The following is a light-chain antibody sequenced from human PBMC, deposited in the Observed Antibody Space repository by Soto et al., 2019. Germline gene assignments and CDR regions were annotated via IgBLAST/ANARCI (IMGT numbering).Light chain of an antibody. CDR3: QQYGSSPRK. V-gene: IGKV3-20*01. CDR2: RAS. Sequence: NVLTQSPGTLSLSPWERATLSCRTTQSLSGNYLAWYQQKPGQAPRVLIYRASIRATGISDRFSGSGSGTDFTLTISRLEPEDFAVYYCQQYGSSPRKFGQGTKVDIK. J-gene: IGKJ1*01. CDR1: QSLSGNY.